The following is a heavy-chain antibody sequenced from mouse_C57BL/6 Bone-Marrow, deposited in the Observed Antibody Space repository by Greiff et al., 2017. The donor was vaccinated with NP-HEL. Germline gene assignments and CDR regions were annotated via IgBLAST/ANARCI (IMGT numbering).Heavy chain of an antibody. CDR3: TREGYYYYYAMDY. D-gene: IGHD2-3*01. V-gene: IGHV5-9-1*02. J-gene: IGHJ4*01. Sequence: EVKVVESGEGLVKPGGSLKLSCAASGFTFSSYAMSWVRQTPEKRLEWVAYISSGGDYIYYADTVKGRFTISRDNARNTLYLQMSSLKSEDTAMYYCTREGYYYYYAMDYWGQGTSVTVSS. CDR2: ISSGGDYI. CDR1: GFTFSSYA.